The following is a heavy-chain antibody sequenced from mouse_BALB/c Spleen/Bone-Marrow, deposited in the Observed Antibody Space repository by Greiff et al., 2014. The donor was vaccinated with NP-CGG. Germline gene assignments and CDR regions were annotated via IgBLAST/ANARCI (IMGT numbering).Heavy chain of an antibody. CDR2: INPDNGGT. J-gene: IGHJ4*01. V-gene: IGHV1-22*01. Sequence: EVQLQQSGPELVKPGASVKISCKTSGHTFTEYTMHWVRQSHGKSLEWIGGINPDNGGTSYNQKFKGKAALTVDKSSSTAYMELRSLTSEDSAVFYCARSNYFYAMDYWGQGTSVTVSS. CDR1: GHTFTEYT. CDR3: ARSNYFYAMDY. D-gene: IGHD2-5*01.